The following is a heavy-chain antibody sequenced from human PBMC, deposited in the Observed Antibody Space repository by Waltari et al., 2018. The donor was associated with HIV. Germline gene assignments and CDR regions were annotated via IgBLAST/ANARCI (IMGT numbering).Heavy chain of an antibody. CDR2: IYYRGST. CDR3: ARVTGTNPYYYGMDV. V-gene: IGHV4-59*01. J-gene: IGHJ6*02. Sequence: QVQLQESGPGLVKPSETLSLTCTVSGGSISSYYWSWIRQPPGKGLEWIGYIYYRGSTNYNPSRKSRVTISVDTSKNQFSLKLSSVTAADTAVYYCARVTGTNPYYYGMDVWGQGTTVTVSS. D-gene: IGHD1-1*01. CDR1: GGSISSYY.